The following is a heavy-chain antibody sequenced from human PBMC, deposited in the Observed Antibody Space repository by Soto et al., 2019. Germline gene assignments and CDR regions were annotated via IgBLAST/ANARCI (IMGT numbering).Heavy chain of an antibody. J-gene: IGHJ4*01. D-gene: IGHD4-17*01. Sequence: GGSLRLSCAASGFTFSSHWMHWVRQAPGKGLVWVSRINSDGSSTSYADSVKGRFTISRDNAKNTLYLQMNSLGADDTAVYYCARVAVTTYYFDYWGHGTLVTVSS. CDR3: ARVAVTTYYFDY. CDR2: INSDGSST. CDR1: GFTFSSHW. V-gene: IGHV3-74*01.